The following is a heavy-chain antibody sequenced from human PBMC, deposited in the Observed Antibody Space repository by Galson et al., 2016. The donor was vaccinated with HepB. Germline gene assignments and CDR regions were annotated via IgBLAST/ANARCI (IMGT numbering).Heavy chain of an antibody. CDR2: ISHDGGNT. D-gene: IGHD3-16*01. CDR1: GFIFRTYG. V-gene: IGHV3-30*04. CDR3: TVWMSQHIDY. J-gene: IGHJ4*02. Sequence: SLRLSCAASGFIFRTYGLHWVRQPPGKMLEWVAMISHDGGNTYYTDSVKGRFTISRDNSKNTLYLQMNSLGAEDTAVYYCTVWMSQHIDYWGQGTLVTVSS.